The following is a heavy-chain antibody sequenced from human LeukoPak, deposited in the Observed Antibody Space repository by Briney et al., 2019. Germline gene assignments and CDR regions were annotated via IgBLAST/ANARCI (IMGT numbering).Heavy chain of an antibody. CDR2: IYYSGST. V-gene: IGHV4-59*01. CDR1: GGSISSYY. CDR3: ARGAAMVTAYYYYYMDV. D-gene: IGHD5-18*01. Sequence: SETLSLTCTVSGGSISSYYWSWIRQPPGKGLEWIGYIYYSGSTNYNPSLKSRVTISVDTSKNQFSLKLSSVTAADTAVYYCARGAAMVTAYYYYYMDVWGKGTTVTVSS. J-gene: IGHJ6*03.